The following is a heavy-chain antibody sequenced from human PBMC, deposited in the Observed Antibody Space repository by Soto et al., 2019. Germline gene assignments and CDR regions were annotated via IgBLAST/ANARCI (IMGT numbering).Heavy chain of an antibody. Sequence: PGGSLRLSCVASGFIFSDYYMAWIRRAPGKGLEWVSYISDGGSYTNHGNSVRGRVSVSRDDARNSLYLQINNLRVEDTGVYYCARAPGAVNSYAVVDVWGQGTTVTVSS. CDR3: ARAPGAVNSYAVVDV. CDR1: GFIFSDYY. D-gene: IGHD6-19*01. J-gene: IGHJ6*02. CDR2: ISDGGSYT. V-gene: IGHV3-11*05.